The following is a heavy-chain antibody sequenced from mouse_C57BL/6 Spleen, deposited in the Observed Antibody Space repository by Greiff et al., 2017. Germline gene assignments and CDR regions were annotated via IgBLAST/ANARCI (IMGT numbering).Heavy chain of an antibody. CDR3: ASITTVRGYYFDD. CDR2: IYPRDGST. V-gene: IGHV1-78*01. D-gene: IGHD1-1*01. J-gene: IGHJ2*01. Sequence: VQLQQSDAELVKPGASVKISCKVSGYTFTDHTIHWMKQRPEQGLEWIGYIYPRDGSTKYNEKFKGKATLTADKSSSTAYMQLNSLTSEDSAVYVCASITTVRGYYFDDWGQGTTLTVSS. CDR1: GYTFTDHT.